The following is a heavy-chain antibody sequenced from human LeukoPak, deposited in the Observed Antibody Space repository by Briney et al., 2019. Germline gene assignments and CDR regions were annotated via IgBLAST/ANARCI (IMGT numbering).Heavy chain of an antibody. CDR3: ARARLDSSGRFDS. J-gene: IGHJ4*02. Sequence: NPSETLSLTCTVSGGSISSYYWSWIRQPPGKGLEWIGYIYYGGSADYNPSLKSRVTISKDTSKTQFSLRLSSVTSADTAVYYCARARLDSSGRFDSWGQGTLVTVSS. CDR1: GGSISSYY. CDR2: IYYGGSA. D-gene: IGHD3-22*01. V-gene: IGHV4-59*01.